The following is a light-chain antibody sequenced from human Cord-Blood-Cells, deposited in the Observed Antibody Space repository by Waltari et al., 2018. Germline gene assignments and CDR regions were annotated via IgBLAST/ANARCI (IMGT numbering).Light chain of an antibody. Sequence: QSALTQPASVSGSPGQSITISCTGTSSDVGGYNYVSWYQQNPGKAPKLMIYDVSNRPSGVSNRFSGSKSGNTASLTISGLQAEDEADYYCSSYTSSSTNWVFGGGTKLTVL. V-gene: IGLV2-14*03. CDR3: SSYTSSSTNWV. CDR2: DVS. J-gene: IGLJ3*02. CDR1: SSDVGGYNY.